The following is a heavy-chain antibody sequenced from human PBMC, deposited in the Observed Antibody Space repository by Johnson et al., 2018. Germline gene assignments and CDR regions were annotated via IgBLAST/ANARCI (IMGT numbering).Heavy chain of an antibody. CDR3: AKGPTGAYSYYGMDV. Sequence: QVQLVESGGGVVQPGRSLRLSCAASGFTFSSYGMHWVRQAPGKGLEWVAVISYDGSNKYYADSVKGRFTISRDNSKNTLYPQMNSLRAEDTAVYYCAKGPTGAYSYYGMDVWGQGTTVTVSS. CDR2: ISYDGSNK. CDR1: GFTFSSYG. D-gene: IGHD1-14*01. J-gene: IGHJ6*02. V-gene: IGHV3-30*18.